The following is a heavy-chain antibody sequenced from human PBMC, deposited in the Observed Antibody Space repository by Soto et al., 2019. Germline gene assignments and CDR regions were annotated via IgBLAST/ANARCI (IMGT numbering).Heavy chain of an antibody. CDR1: GFTFSSYA. CDR3: AKDIGDYYDFWSGYYSDY. CDR2: ISGSGGST. Sequence: GGSLRLSCAASGFTFSSYAMSWVRQAPGKGLEWVSAISGSGGSTYYADSVKGRFTISRDNSKNTLYLQMNSLRAEDTAVYYCAKDIGDYYDFWSGYYSDYWGQGTLVTVSS. D-gene: IGHD3-3*01. V-gene: IGHV3-23*01. J-gene: IGHJ4*02.